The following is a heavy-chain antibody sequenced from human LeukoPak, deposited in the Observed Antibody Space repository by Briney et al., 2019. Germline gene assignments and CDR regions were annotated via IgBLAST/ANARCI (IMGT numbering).Heavy chain of an antibody. CDR1: GGSISSGSYY. CDR2: IYTSGST. Sequence: SETLSLTCTVSGGSISSGSYYWSWIRQPAGKGLEWIGRIYTSGSTNYNPSLKSRVTISVDTSKNHFSLTLSSVTAADTAVYYCARSDGYGLVGIWGQGTMVTVSS. CDR3: ARSDGYGLVGI. V-gene: IGHV4-61*02. D-gene: IGHD3-10*01. J-gene: IGHJ3*02.